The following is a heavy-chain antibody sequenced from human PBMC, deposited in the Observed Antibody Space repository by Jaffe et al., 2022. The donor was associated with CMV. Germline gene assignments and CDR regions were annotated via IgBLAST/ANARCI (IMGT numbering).Heavy chain of an antibody. CDR1: GFTFSSYE. D-gene: IGHD3-22*01. V-gene: IGHV3-48*03. CDR3: ARDYYDSSGYYSAFDI. Sequence: EVQLVESGGGLVQPGGSLRLSCAASGFTFSSYEMNWVRQAPGKGLEWVSYISSSGSTIYYADSVKGRFTISRDNAKNSLYLQMNSLRAEDTAVYYCARDYYDSSGYYSAFDIWGQGTMVTVSS. CDR2: ISSSGSTI. J-gene: IGHJ3*02.